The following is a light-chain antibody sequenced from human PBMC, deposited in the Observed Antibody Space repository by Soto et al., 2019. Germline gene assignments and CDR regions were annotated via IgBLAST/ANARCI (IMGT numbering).Light chain of an antibody. CDR2: DVT. J-gene: IGLJ1*01. V-gene: IGLV2-14*03. Sequence: QSALTQPASVSGSPGQSITISCTGTSSDVGAYDYVSWYQQYPGKAPKLMIYDVTDRPSGVSDRFFGSKSGNTASLTISGLQAEDEADDYCSSYTSGSTPYVFGTGTKLTVL. CDR1: SSDVGAYDY. CDR3: SSYTSGSTPYV.